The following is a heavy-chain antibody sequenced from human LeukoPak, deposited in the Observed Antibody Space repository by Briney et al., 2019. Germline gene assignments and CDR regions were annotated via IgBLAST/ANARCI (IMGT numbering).Heavy chain of an antibody. CDR2: IYPSGDN. CDR3: ARGRPYYYGSGSYSALDS. D-gene: IGHD3-10*01. V-gene: IGHV4-31*03. J-gene: IGHJ4*02. Sequence: SQTLSLTCSVSGDSITSDGFHWSWIRQHPQKGLEWIGHIYPSGDNYYNPSLKSRASISQDTYKNQFSLRLTSVTVADTAVYFCARGRPYYYGSGSYSALDSWGQGTMITVSS. CDR1: GDSITSDGFH.